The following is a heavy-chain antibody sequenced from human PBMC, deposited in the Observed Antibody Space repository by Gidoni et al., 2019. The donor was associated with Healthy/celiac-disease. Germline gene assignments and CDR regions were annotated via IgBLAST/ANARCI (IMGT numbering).Heavy chain of an antibody. D-gene: IGHD6-13*01. CDR3: ARPGYSSSWYEDAFDI. CDR2: IHYSGSN. J-gene: IGHJ3*02. Sequence: QLQLQASGPGLVKPSETLSLTCTVSVCSITSSSYSWGWIRQPPGKGLEWIGSIHYSGSNDYNPSLKSRVTISVDTSKNQFSLKLSSVTAADTAVYYCARPGYSSSWYEDAFDIWGQGTMVTVSS. CDR1: VCSITSSSYS. V-gene: IGHV4-39*01.